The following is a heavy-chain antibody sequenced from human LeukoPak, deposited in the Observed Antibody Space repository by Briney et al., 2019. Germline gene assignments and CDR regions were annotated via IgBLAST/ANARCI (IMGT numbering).Heavy chain of an antibody. CDR1: GGSFSGYY. J-gene: IGHJ6*03. CDR3: ARGQKGRGYSYGYHYYYYMDV. D-gene: IGHD5-18*01. Sequence: SETLSLTCAVYGGSFSGYYWSWIRQPPGKGLEWIGEINHSGSTNYNPSLKSRVTISVDTSKNQFSLKLSSVTAADTAVYYCARGQKGRGYSYGYHYYYYMDVWGKGTTVTVSS. V-gene: IGHV4-34*01. CDR2: INHSGST.